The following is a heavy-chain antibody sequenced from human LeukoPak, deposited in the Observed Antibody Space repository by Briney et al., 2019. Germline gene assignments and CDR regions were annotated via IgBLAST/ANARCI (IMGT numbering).Heavy chain of an antibody. CDR3: ARLPELPGFGDY. Sequence: GGSLRLSCAASGFTFSSYWMHWVRQTPGKGLVWVSRIKSDGSTIYADSVKGRFTISRDNARNTLYLQMNSLRAEDTAVYYCARLPELPGFGDYWGPGTLVTVSS. J-gene: IGHJ4*02. CDR2: IKSDGST. CDR1: GFTFSSYW. D-gene: IGHD3-10*01. V-gene: IGHV3-74*01.